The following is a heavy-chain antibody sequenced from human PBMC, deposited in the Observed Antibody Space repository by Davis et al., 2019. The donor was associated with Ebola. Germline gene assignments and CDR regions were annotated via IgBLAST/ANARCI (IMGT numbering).Heavy chain of an antibody. CDR2: ISSSGSTI. Sequence: GESLKISCAASGFTFSSHEMNWVRQAPGKGLEWVSYISSSGSTIYYADSVKGRFTISRDNAKNSLYLQMNSLRAEDTAVYYCARDAVWFGELFDYWGQGTLVTVSS. D-gene: IGHD3-10*01. V-gene: IGHV3-48*03. J-gene: IGHJ4*02. CDR3: ARDAVWFGELFDY. CDR1: GFTFSSHE.